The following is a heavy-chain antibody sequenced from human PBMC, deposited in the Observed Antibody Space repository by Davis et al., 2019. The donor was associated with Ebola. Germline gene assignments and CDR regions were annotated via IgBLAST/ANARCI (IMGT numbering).Heavy chain of an antibody. J-gene: IGHJ4*02. D-gene: IGHD6-6*01. Sequence: GESLKISCAASGFTFSSYAMTWVRQAPGKGLEWVAVISYDGSNKYFADSVKGRFTISRDNSKNTLYLQMNSLSAEDTAVYYCAKSHSSSSVLGSYFDYWGQGTLVTVSS. CDR3: AKSHSSSSVLGSYFDY. CDR2: ISYDGSNK. V-gene: IGHV3-30*18. CDR1: GFTFSSYA.